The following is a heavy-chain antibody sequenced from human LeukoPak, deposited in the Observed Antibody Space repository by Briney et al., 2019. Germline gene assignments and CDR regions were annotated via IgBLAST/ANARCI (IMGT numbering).Heavy chain of an antibody. CDR3: ARATVMITIFGVVIGREKGYYFDY. D-gene: IGHD3-3*01. CDR2: INHSGST. Sequence: SETLSLTCAVYGGSFSGYYWSWIRQPPGKGLEWIGEINHSGSTNYNPSLKSRVTISVDTSKNQFSLKLSSVTAADTAVYYCARATVMITIFGVVIGREKGYYFDYWGQGTLVTVSS. J-gene: IGHJ4*02. V-gene: IGHV4-34*01. CDR1: GGSFSGYY.